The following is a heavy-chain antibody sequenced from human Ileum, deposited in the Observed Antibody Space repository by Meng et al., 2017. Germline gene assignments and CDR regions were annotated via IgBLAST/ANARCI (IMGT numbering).Heavy chain of an antibody. CDR2: IDKTGERM. CDR1: EFTFSNYE. CDR3: ARDPHSGFRFDF. V-gene: IGHV3-48*03. D-gene: IGHD1-26*01. Sequence: GESLKISCKTSEFTFSNYEMNWVRQAPGKGPEWVSYIDKTGERMEYADSVRGRFTISRDNARNSLYLQMNSLRVDDTAIYYCARDPHSGFRFDFWGQGAQVTGAS. J-gene: IGHJ4*02.